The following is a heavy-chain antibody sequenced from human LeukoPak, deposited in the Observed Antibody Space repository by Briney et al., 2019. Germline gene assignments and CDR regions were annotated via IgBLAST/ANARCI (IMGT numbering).Heavy chain of an antibody. D-gene: IGHD6-19*01. CDR2: IYYSGST. J-gene: IGHJ5*02. Sequence: SETLSLTRTVSGGSISSYYWSWIRQPPGKGLEWIGYIYYSGSTNYNPSLKSRVTISVDTSKNQFSLKLSSVTAADTAVYYCARDRGSGWYTAWGQGTLVTVSS. CDR1: GGSISSYY. V-gene: IGHV4-59*01. CDR3: ARDRGSGWYTA.